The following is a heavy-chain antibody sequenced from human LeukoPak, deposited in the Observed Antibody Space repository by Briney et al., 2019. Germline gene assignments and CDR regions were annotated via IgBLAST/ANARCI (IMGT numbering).Heavy chain of an antibody. CDR2: ISAYNGNT. CDR3: ARDRWTDCSGGSCHDTDFDY. CDR1: GYTFTSYG. Sequence: GASVKVSCKASGYTFTSYGISWVRQAPGQGLEGLGWISAYNGNTNYAQKLQGRVTMTTDTSTSTAYMELRSLRSDDTDVYYCARDRWTDCSGGSCHDTDFDYWGQGTLVTVSP. J-gene: IGHJ4*02. V-gene: IGHV1-18*01. D-gene: IGHD2-15*01.